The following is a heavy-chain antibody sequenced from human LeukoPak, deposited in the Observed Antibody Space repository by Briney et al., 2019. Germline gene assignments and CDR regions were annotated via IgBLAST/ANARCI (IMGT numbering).Heavy chain of an antibody. J-gene: IGHJ6*02. CDR2: ISSSSSTI. V-gene: IGHV3-48*02. Sequence: GRSLGLSCAASGFTFSSYSMNWVRQAPGKGLEWVSYISSSSSTIYYADSVKGRFTISRDNAKNSLYLQMNSLRDEDTAVYYCARDNYDILTGYRYYYYYGMDVWGQGTTVTVSS. CDR3: ARDNYDILTGYRYYYYYGMDV. CDR1: GFTFSSYS. D-gene: IGHD3-9*01.